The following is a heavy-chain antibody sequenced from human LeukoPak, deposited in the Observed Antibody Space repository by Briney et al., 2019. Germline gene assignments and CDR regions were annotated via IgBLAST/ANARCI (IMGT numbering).Heavy chain of an antibody. CDR1: GYTFTSHG. CDR2: ISGYNGNT. Sequence: GASVKVSCKASGYTFTSHGISWLRQAPGQGLEWMGWISGYNGNTHYAQKFQDRVTLTSDRSTSSARMEVRSLRSDDTAVYYCARDRNAMITFGGVIILNSWGQGTLVTVSS. J-gene: IGHJ4*02. CDR3: ARDRNAMITFGGVIILNS. D-gene: IGHD3-16*02. V-gene: IGHV1-18*01.